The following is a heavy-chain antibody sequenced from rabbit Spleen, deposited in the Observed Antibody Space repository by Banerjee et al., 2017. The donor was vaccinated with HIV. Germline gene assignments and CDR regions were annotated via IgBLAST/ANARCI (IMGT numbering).Heavy chain of an antibody. CDR2: IDSGSSGFT. V-gene: IGHV1S45*01. J-gene: IGHJ4*01. CDR3: ARDLAGVIGWNFYL. Sequence: QEQLVESGGGLVQPEGSLTLTCKASGFSFSDRDVMCWVRQAPRKGLRWIACIDSGSSGFTYFATWAKGRFTCSKTSSTTVTLQMTRLTAADTATYFCARDLAGVIGWNFYLWGPGTLVTVS. D-gene: IGHD4-1*01. CDR1: GFSFSDRDV.